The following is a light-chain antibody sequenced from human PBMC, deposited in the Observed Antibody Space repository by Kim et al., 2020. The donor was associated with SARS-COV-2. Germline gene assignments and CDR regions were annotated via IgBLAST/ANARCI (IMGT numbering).Light chain of an antibody. Sequence: QSALTQPRSVSGSPGQSVTISCTGTSSDVGGYTYVSWYQQHPGKAPKLMIYEVSKRPSGVSNRFSGSKSGNTASLTISGLQAEDEADYYCCSYAGSWVFGGGTQLTVL. V-gene: IGLV2-11*01. CDR3: CSYAGSWV. J-gene: IGLJ3*02. CDR2: EVS. CDR1: SSDVGGYTY.